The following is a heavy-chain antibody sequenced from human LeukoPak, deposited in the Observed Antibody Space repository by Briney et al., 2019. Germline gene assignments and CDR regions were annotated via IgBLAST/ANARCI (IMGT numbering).Heavy chain of an antibody. CDR1: GGSISSYY. J-gene: IGHJ4*02. CDR3: ARAKYCSGGSCYWSYGDYGPFDY. V-gene: IGHV4-59*01. Sequence: PSETLSLTCTVSGGSISSYYWSWIRQPPGKGLEWIGYIYYSGSTNYNPSLKSRVTISVDTSKNQFSLKLSSVTAADTAVYYCARAKYCSGGSCYWSYGDYGPFDYWGQGTLVTVSS. CDR2: IYYSGST. D-gene: IGHD2-15*01.